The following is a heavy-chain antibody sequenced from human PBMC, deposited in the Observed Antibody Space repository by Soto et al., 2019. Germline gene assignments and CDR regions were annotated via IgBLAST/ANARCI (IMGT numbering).Heavy chain of an antibody. D-gene: IGHD1-1*01. Sequence: QVQLVQSGGEVRKPGASVKVSCKASGYTFTTYGISWVRQAPGQGLEWMGWISPYNGTTKYAGKFQGEMTMTTDTATSTAYMDLRSLRSADTAVYYCARDGERDTGLNFYYYLHGMDAWGQGTRVTVSS. V-gene: IGHV1-18*04. J-gene: IGHJ6*02. CDR3: ARDGERDTGLNFYYYLHGMDA. CDR2: ISPYNGTT. CDR1: GYTFTTYG.